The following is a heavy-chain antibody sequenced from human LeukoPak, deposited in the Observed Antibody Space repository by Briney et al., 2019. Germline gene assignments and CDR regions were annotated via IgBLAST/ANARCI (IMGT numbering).Heavy chain of an antibody. CDR2: IVPIFGTA. CDR3: AGGGDGYQLARGDFDY. CDR1: GGTFSSYA. J-gene: IGHJ4*02. D-gene: IGHD5-24*01. Sequence: ASVKVSCKASGGTFSSYAISWVRQAPGQGLEWMGGIVPIFGTANYAQKFQGRVTITADESTSTAYMELSSLRSEDTAVYYCAGGGDGYQLARGDFDYWGQGTLVTVSS. V-gene: IGHV1-69*13.